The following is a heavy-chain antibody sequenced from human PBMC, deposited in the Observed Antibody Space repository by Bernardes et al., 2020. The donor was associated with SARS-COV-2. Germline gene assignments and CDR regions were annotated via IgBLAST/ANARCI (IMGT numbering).Heavy chain of an antibody. V-gene: IGHV1-2*02. CDR3: ARDMVWFGELRYNWFDP. CDR2: INPNSGGT. Sequence: ASVKVSCKASGYTFTGYYMHWVRQAPGQGLEWMGWINPNSGGTNYAQKFQGRVTMTRDTSISTAYMGLSRLRSDDTAVYYCARDMVWFGELRYNWFDPWGQGTLVTVSS. D-gene: IGHD3-10*01. J-gene: IGHJ5*02. CDR1: GYTFTGYY.